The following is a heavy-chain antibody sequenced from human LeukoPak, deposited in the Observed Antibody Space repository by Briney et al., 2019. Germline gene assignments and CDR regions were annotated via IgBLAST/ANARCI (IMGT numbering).Heavy chain of an antibody. Sequence: PGGSLRLSCAASVFTFSSYSMNWVRQAPGKGLEWVSYISSSSSTIYYADSVKGRFTISRDNAKNSLYLQMNSLRAEDTAVYYCARGVKHPDYWGQGPLVTVSS. V-gene: IGHV3-48*01. CDR3: ARGVKHPDY. CDR1: VFTFSSYS. D-gene: IGHD3-22*01. CDR2: ISSSSSTI. J-gene: IGHJ4*02.